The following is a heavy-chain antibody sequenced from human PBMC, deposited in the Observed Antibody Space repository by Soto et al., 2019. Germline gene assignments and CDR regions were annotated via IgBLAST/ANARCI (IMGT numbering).Heavy chain of an antibody. J-gene: IGHJ3*02. V-gene: IGHV3-23*01. D-gene: IGHD5-18*01. Sequence: EVQLLESGGGFVQPGGSLRLSCAASGLTFSSYAMSWVRQAPGKGLEWVSAISGSGYSTYYADSVKGRFTISRDNSENTLYLQMNSLRAEDTAVYYCAKDFEYSYGYDAFHIWGQGTMVTVSS. CDR2: ISGSGYST. CDR3: AKDFEYSYGYDAFHI. CDR1: GLTFSSYA.